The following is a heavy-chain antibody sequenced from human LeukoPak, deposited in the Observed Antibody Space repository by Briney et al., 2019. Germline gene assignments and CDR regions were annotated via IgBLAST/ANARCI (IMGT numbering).Heavy chain of an antibody. V-gene: IGHV4-39*01. J-gene: IGHJ4*02. CDR1: GGSISSSSYY. D-gene: IGHD5-24*01. CDR3: ADGRDGYNGLRFVH. CDR2: IYYSGST. Sequence: SETLSLTCTVSGGSISSSSYYWGWIRQPPGKGLEWIGSIYYSGSTYYNPSLKSRVTISVDTSKNQFSLKLSSVTAADTAVYYCADGRDGYNGLRFVHWGQGTLVTVSS.